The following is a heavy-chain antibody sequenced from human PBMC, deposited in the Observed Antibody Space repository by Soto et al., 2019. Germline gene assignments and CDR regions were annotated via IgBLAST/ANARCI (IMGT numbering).Heavy chain of an antibody. CDR1: GGSISSYY. V-gene: IGHV4-59*01. J-gene: IGHJ4*02. CDR3: ARAWGEAFDF. Sequence: QVQLQESGPGLVKPSETLSLTCTVSGGSISSYYWSWIRQPPGKGLEWIGYIYYTGSTNYNPSRKSRATISVDTSKNQFSLKLSSVTAADTAVYYCARAWGEAFDFWGQGTLVTVSS. D-gene: IGHD3-16*01. CDR2: IYYTGST.